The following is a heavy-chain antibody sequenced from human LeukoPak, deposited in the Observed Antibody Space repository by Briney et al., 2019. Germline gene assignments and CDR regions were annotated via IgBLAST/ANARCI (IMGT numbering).Heavy chain of an antibody. CDR3: ARSDQYTSGLGDY. Sequence: ASVKVSCKASGGTFSSYAISWVRQAPGQGLEWMGRIIPILGIANYAQKFQGRVTITADKSTSTAYMELSSLRSEDTAVYYCARSDQYTSGLGDYWGQGTLVTVSS. J-gene: IGHJ4*02. D-gene: IGHD6-19*01. CDR2: IIPILGIA. V-gene: IGHV1-69*04. CDR1: GGTFSSYA.